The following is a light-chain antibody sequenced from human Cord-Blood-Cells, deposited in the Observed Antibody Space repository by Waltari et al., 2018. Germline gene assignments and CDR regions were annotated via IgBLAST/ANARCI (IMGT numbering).Light chain of an antibody. Sequence: YELTQPPSVSVSPGQTARITCSGDALPKQYAYWYQQKPGQAPVLVIYKDSERPSGIPERFSGSSSGTTVTLTISGVQAEDEADYYCQSADSSGTYGVFGGGTKLTVL. V-gene: IGLV3-25*03. CDR2: KDS. CDR1: ALPKQY. CDR3: QSADSSGTYGV. J-gene: IGLJ3*02.